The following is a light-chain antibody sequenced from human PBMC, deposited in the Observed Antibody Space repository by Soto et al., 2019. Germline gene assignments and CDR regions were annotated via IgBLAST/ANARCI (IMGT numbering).Light chain of an antibody. Sequence: ILLTHSQGTLSLSPVESAPISCAASQSVNNNYVAWYQPKPGQAPRLLIHGASSRATGIPDRFTGSGSGTDVTLSISRLEPEDLAVDYCQKYGASPSQVGQGTEVDIK. CDR1: QSVNNNY. J-gene: IGKJ1*01. CDR3: QKYGASPSQ. V-gene: IGKV3-20*01. CDR2: GAS.